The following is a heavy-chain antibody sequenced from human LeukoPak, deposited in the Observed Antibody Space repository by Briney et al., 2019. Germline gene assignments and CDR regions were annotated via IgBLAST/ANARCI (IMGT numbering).Heavy chain of an antibody. D-gene: IGHD3-22*01. CDR2: IYSGGRT. Sequence: GGSLRLSCAASGFTVSSNDMSWVREAPGKGLEWVSVIYSGGRTYYADSVKGRFTISRDNSKNTLYLQMNSLRAEDTAVYFCARDGYHSSGYYGWGQGTLVTVSS. J-gene: IGHJ4*02. CDR3: ARDGYHSSGYYG. CDR1: GFTVSSND. V-gene: IGHV3-53*01.